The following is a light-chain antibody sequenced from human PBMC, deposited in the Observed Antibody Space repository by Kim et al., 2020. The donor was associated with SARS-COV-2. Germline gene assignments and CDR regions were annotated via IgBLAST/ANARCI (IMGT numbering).Light chain of an antibody. J-gene: IGLJ2*01. CDR1: KLGDKY. Sequence: PGQPASITCSGDKLGDKYACWYQQKPGQSPVLVIYQDSKRPSGIPERFSGSNSGNTATLTISGTQAMDEADYYCQAWDSSTPYVVFGGGTQLTVL. CDR3: QAWDSSTPYVV. V-gene: IGLV3-1*01. CDR2: QDS.